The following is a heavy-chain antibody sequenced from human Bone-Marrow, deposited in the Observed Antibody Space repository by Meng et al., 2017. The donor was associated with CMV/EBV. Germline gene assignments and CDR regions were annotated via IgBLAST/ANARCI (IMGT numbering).Heavy chain of an antibody. D-gene: IGHD5-24*01. CDR3: EARETRFDY. J-gene: IGHJ4*02. CDR1: GGTLDTYA. CDR2: IIPMFRTA. Sequence: SVKVSCKASGGTLDTYAITWVRQAPGQGLEWMGGIIPMFRTASYAQKFQGRVSITTDESSNTAYMELRSLTFEDTAVYYCEARETRFDYWGQGTLVTVSS. V-gene: IGHV1-69*05.